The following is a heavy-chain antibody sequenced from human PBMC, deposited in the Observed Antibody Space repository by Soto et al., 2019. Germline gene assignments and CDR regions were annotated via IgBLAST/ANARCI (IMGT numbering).Heavy chain of an antibody. Sequence: QVQLQQWGAGLLKPSETLSLTCAVYGGSFSGYYWSWIRQPPGKGLEWIGEINHSGSTNYNPSLKSRVTISVDTSKNQFSLKLSSVTAADTAVYYCATDTTVTIYSPYYRGQGTLVTVSS. CDR3: ATDTTVTIYSPYY. D-gene: IGHD4-17*01. CDR2: INHSGST. V-gene: IGHV4-34*01. J-gene: IGHJ4*02. CDR1: GGSFSGYY.